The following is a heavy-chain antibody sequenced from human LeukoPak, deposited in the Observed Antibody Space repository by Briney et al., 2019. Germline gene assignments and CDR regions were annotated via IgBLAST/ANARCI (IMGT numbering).Heavy chain of an antibody. V-gene: IGHV4-61*02. J-gene: IGHJ5*01. CDR1: GGSINSGTYY. Sequence: SETLSLTCTVSGGSINSGTYYWSWIRQPAGKRLEWIGRIHTSGSTNYNPSLKSRVAISLDTSKNQFSLKLSSVTAADTAVYYCAGLGYCGTASCPNDSWGQGTLVTVSS. CDR3: AGLGYCGTASCPNDS. D-gene: IGHD2-2*01. CDR2: IHTSGST.